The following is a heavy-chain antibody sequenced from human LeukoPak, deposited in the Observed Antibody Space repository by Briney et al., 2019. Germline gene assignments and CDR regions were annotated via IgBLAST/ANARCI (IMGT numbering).Heavy chain of an antibody. CDR3: ARGRLGAGWFDI. CDR1: GFIFTNYG. V-gene: IGHV3-33*01. D-gene: IGHD7-27*01. Sequence: PGGSLRLYCVASGFIFTNYGMHWVRQAPGKGLEWVALVWSDGNGKFYADSVKGRFTISRDNAKNSLYLQMNSLRDEDTAVYFCARGRLGAGWFDIWGQGTMVTVSS. CDR2: VWSDGNGK. J-gene: IGHJ3*02.